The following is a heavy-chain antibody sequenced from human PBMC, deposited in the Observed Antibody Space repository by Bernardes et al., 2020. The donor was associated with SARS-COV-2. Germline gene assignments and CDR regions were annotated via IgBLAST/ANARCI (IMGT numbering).Heavy chain of an antibody. J-gene: IGHJ6*02. V-gene: IGHV3-74*01. CDR2: INSDGSNP. CDR3: ARKSGHDYGMDV. D-gene: IGHD3-10*01. CDR1: GFTFSSYW. Sequence: GGSLRLSCAASGFTFSSYWMHWVRQAPGEGLVWVSRINSDGSNPIYADSVKGRFTISSDSSKSTLYLQMNSLRVEDTAVYYCARKSGHDYGMDVWGQGTTVAVSS.